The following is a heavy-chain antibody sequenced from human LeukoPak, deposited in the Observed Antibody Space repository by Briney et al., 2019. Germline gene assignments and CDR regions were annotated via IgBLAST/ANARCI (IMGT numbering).Heavy chain of an antibody. CDR3: ARTDSSGPDAFDI. CDR2: ISSSSSYI. V-gene: IGHV3-21*01. D-gene: IGHD3-22*01. J-gene: IGHJ3*02. CDR1: GFTVSSNY. Sequence: GGSLRLSCAASGFTVSSNYMSWVRQAPGKGLEWVSSISSSSSYIYYADSVKGRFTISRDNAKNSLYLQMNSLRAEDTAVYYCARTDSSGPDAFDIWGQGTMVTVSS.